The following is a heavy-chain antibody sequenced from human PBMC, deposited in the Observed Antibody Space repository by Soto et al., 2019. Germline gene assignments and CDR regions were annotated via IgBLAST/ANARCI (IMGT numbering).Heavy chain of an antibody. V-gene: IGHV4-34*01. CDR2: INHSGST. D-gene: IGHD6-6*01. CDR1: GGSFSGYY. J-gene: IGHJ4*02. Sequence: PSETLSLTCAVYGGSFSGYYWSWIRQPPGKGLEWIGEINHSGSTNYNPSLKSRVTISVDTSKNQFSLKLSSVAAADTAVYYCARGKGSSSSGLYYFDYWGQGTLVTVSS. CDR3: ARGKGSSSSGLYYFDY.